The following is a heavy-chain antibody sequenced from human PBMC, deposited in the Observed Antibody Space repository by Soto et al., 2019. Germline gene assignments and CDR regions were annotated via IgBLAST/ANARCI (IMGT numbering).Heavy chain of an antibody. J-gene: IGHJ5*01. V-gene: IGHV3-53*01. CDR2: IYPDDNT. D-gene: IGHD3-22*01. CDR3: AKLTYPSDSAGYYYERVSGWIDS. Sequence: AGGSLRLSCAASGLSVVGSYMNWFRQSPQKGLEWISVIYPDDNTYYAESVRGRFTLSRDNSKSTLYLQLNSLRAEDTAVYYCAKLTYPSDSAGYYYERVSGWIDSWGPGTLVTVSS. CDR1: GLSVVGSY.